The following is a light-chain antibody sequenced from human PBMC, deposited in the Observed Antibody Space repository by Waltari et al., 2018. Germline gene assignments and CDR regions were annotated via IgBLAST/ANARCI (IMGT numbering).Light chain of an antibody. CDR1: QGFRSY. J-gene: IGKJ5*01. V-gene: IGKV1-9*01. CDR2: EAS. CDR3: QQLNSYPIT. Sequence: DIQLTQSPSFLSASVGDRVTITCRASQGFRSYFSWYQKKPGKAPKLLIYEASTLQSGVPSRFSGSGSGTECTLTIISLQPEDFATYYCQQLNSYPITFGQGTRLEIK.